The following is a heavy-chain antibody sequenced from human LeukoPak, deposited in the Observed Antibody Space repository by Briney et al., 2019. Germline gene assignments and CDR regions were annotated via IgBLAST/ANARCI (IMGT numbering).Heavy chain of an antibody. Sequence: GEPLKISGKGSGYSFTRYWIAWLRQMPGKGLDGMGIIYPGDSDTRYSPSFQGQVTISADKSITTAYLQWNSLKASDTAMYYCARRGSGYDINWFDPWGQGTLVTVSS. CDR2: IYPGDSDT. D-gene: IGHD5-12*01. CDR3: ARRGSGYDINWFDP. CDR1: GYSFTRYW. V-gene: IGHV5-51*01. J-gene: IGHJ5*02.